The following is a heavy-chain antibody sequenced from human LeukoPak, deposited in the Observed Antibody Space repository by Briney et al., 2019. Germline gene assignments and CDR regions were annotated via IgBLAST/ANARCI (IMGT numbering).Heavy chain of an antibody. CDR1: AGSISSSSYY. Sequence: SETLSLTCTVYAGSISSSSYYWGWIRQPPGKGLEWIGSIYYSGSTYYNPSLKSRVTISVDTSKNQFSLKLSSVTAADTAVYYCASSLPAAILGAFDIWGQGTMVTVSS. V-gene: IGHV4-39*01. J-gene: IGHJ3*02. CDR2: IYYSGST. CDR3: ASSLPAAILGAFDI. D-gene: IGHD2-2*01.